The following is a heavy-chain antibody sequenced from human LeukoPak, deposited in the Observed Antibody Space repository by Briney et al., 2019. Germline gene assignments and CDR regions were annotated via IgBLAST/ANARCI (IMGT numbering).Heavy chain of an antibody. CDR1: GYTFTSYD. V-gene: IGHV1-8*01. CDR2: MNPNSGNT. CDR3: ARGSSSSSSWYYYYYYMDV. J-gene: IGHJ6*03. Sequence: GASVKVSCKASGYTFTSYDINWVRQATGQGLEWMGWMNPNSGNTGYAQKFQGRVTMTRNTSISTAYMELNSLRSEDTAVYYCARGSSSSSSWYYYYYYMDVWGKGTTVTISS. D-gene: IGHD6-13*01.